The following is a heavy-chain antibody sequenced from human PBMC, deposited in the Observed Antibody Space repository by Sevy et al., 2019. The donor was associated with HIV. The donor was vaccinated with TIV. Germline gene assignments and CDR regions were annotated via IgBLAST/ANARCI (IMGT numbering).Heavy chain of an antibody. CDR3: ARGGLRYFDWLYSPLDY. J-gene: IGHJ4*02. CDR1: GFTFSSYA. V-gene: IGHV3-30-3*01. Sequence: GGSLRLSCAASGFTFSSYAMHWVRQAPGKGLEWVAVISYDGSNKYYADSVKGRFTISRDNSKNTLYLQMNSLRAEDMAVYYCARGGLRYFDWLYSPLDYWGQGTLVTVSS. D-gene: IGHD3-9*01. CDR2: ISYDGSNK.